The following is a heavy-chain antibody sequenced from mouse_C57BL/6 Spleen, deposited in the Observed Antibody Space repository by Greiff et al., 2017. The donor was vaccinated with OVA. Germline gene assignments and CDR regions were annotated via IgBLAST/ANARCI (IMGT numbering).Heavy chain of an antibody. V-gene: IGHV1-53*01. D-gene: IGHD3-2*02. CDR1: GYTFTSYW. CDR2: INPSNGGT. CDR3: ASAAQATTAWFAY. Sequence: LQESGTELVKPGASVKLSCKASGYTFTSYWMHWVKQRPGQGLEWIGNINPSNGGTNYNEKFKSKATLTVDKSSSTAYMQLSSLTSEDSAVYYCASAAQATTAWFAYWGQGTLVTVSA. J-gene: IGHJ3*01.